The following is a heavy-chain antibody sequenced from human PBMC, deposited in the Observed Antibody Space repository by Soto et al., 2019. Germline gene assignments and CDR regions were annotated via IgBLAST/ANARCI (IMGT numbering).Heavy chain of an antibody. D-gene: IGHD5-18*01. V-gene: IGHV1-8*01. J-gene: IGHJ6*02. CDR2: MNPNSGNT. Sequence: GASVKGSCKASGYTFTSYDINWVRQATGQGLEWMGWMNPNSGNTGYAQKFQGRVTMTRNTSISTAYMELSSLRSEDTAVYYCARAQISGDTAMVRFYYYGMDVWGQGTTVTVSS. CDR3: ARAQISGDTAMVRFYYYGMDV. CDR1: GYTFTSYD.